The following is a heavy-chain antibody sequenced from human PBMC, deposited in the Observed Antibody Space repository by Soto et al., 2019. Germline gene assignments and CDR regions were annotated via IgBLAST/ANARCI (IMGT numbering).Heavy chain of an antibody. J-gene: IGHJ5*02. D-gene: IGHD5-12*01. Sequence: EVQLLESGGGLEQPGGSLRLSCAASGFTFSIYAMSWVRQAPGKGLEWVSGLSANGDRASYADSVKGRFTISRDIYNNTLYLQRNSLRAEDQAVYYCARKGRPGYDKGNWLDPWGQGTLVTVSS. CDR3: ARKGRPGYDKGNWLDP. V-gene: IGHV3-23*01. CDR1: GFTFSIYA. CDR2: LSANGDRA.